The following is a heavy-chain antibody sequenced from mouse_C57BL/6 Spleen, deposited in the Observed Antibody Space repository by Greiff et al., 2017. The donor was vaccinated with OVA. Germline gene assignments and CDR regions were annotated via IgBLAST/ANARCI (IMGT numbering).Heavy chain of an antibody. CDR3: TRRYYGYYFDY. J-gene: IGHJ2*01. V-gene: IGHV6-6*01. CDR1: GFTFSDAW. D-gene: IGHD1-1*02. Sequence: EVKVEESGGGLVQPGGSMKLSCAASGFTFSDAWMDWVRQSPEKGLEWVAEIRNKANNHATYYAVSVQGRFTISRDDAKSSVYLQMNSVRAEDTGIYYWTRRYYGYYFDYWGQGTTLTGSS. CDR2: IRNKANNHAT.